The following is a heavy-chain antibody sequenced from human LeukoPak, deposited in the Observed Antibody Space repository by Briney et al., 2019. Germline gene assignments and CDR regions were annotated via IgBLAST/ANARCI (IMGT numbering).Heavy chain of an antibody. CDR2: IYYTGST. Sequence: SETLSLTCTVSGGSISSSYWSWIRQPPGKGLEWVGYIYYTGSTTYNPSLKSRVTISVDTSKNQFSLKLRSVTAADTAVYYCAREIGWFGEGDYYYGMDVWGQGTTVTVSS. V-gene: IGHV4-59*01. CDR3: AREIGWFGEGDYYYGMDV. CDR1: GGSISSSY. J-gene: IGHJ6*02. D-gene: IGHD3-10*01.